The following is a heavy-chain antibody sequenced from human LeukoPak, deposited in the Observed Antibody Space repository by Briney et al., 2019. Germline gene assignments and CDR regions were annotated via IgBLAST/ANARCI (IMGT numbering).Heavy chain of an antibody. CDR1: GFTFSSYS. Sequence: PGGSLRLSCAASGFTFSSYSMNWVRQAPGKGLEWVSSIGSSSSYIYYADSVKGRFTISRDNAKNSLYLQMNSLRAEDTAVYYCARETRGSYVPGLDSWGQGTLVTVSS. J-gene: IGHJ4*02. CDR2: IGSSSSYI. D-gene: IGHD1-26*01. V-gene: IGHV3-21*01. CDR3: ARETRGSYVPGLDS.